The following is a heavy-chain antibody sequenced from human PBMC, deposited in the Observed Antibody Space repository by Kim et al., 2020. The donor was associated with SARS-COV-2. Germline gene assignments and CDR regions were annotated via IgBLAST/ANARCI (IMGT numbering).Heavy chain of an antibody. J-gene: IGHJ4*02. Sequence: GGSLRLSCAASGFSFGTHEMNWVRQVPGKGLEWVSYISAVGISIYYADSVKGRFTISRDNAKKSLYLQMNSLRAEDTAIYYCARGDDSGLFYYHFDLWGQGTLVNVSP. CDR2: ISAVGISI. V-gene: IGHV3-48*03. CDR1: GFSFGTHE. D-gene: IGHD1-26*01. CDR3: ARGDDSGLFYYHFDL.